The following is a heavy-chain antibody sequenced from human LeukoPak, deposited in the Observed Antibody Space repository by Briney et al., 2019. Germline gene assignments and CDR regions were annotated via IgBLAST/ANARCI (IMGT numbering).Heavy chain of an antibody. V-gene: IGHV1-18*01. D-gene: IGHD5-24*01. CDR3: ARGCDGYNYWCIDY. Sequence: ALVKVSCKASGYTFTSYGISWVRQAPGQGLEWMGWISAYNGNTNYAQKLQGRVTMTTDTSTSTAYMELRSLRSDDTAVYYCARGCDGYNYWCIDYWGQGTLVTVSS. CDR2: ISAYNGNT. J-gene: IGHJ4*02. CDR1: GYTFTSYG.